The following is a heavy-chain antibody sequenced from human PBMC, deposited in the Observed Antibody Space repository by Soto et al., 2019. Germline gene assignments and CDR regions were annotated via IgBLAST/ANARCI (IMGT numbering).Heavy chain of an antibody. V-gene: IGHV4-38-2*01. D-gene: IGHD2-21*02. CDR3: AGAAGGNSGWGHWSER. J-gene: IGHJ5*02. Sequence: SETLSLTCALSGYSISRGYYWGWIRQPPGRGLEGIGSFFHSGTTYYNPSLRSRVTTSIDTSNNQFPLQLRSVTAADPALDYCAGAAGGNSGWGHWSERWGQGTLVTVAS. CDR1: GYSISRGYY. CDR2: FFHSGTT.